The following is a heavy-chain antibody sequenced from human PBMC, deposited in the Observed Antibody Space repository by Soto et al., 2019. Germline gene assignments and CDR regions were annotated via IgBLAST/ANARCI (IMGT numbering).Heavy chain of an antibody. CDR1: GGSFSGYY. Sequence: SETLSLTCAVYGGSFSGYYWSWIRQPPGKGLEWIGEINHSGSTNYNPSLKSRVTISVDTSKNQFSLKLSSVTAADTAVYYCARAAGQFLEWLIFDYWGQGTL. J-gene: IGHJ4*02. CDR2: INHSGST. V-gene: IGHV4-34*01. D-gene: IGHD3-3*01. CDR3: ARAAGQFLEWLIFDY.